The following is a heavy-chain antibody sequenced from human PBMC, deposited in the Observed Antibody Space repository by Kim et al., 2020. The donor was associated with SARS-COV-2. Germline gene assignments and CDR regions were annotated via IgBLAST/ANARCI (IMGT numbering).Heavy chain of an antibody. V-gene: IGHV3-23*01. CDR2: ISGSGGST. Sequence: GGSLRLSCAASGFTFSSYAMSWVRQAPGKGLEWVSAISGSGGSTYYADSVKGRFTISRDNSKNTLYLQMNSLRAEDTAVYYCAKDLLHGGSLDYFDYWGQGTLVTVSS. CDR3: AKDLLHGGSLDYFDY. D-gene: IGHD2-15*01. J-gene: IGHJ4*02. CDR1: GFTFSSYA.